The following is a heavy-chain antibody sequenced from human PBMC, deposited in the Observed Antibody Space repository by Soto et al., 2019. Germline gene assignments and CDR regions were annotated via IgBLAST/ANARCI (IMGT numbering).Heavy chain of an antibody. Sequence: EVQLVESGGGLVQPGGSLRLSCAASGFTFSSYEMNWVRQAPGKGLEWVSYISSSGSTIYYADSVKGRFTISRDNAKNSLYLQMNSLRAEDTAVYYCASKSPGSYDSSGYYYVHKGPNAFDIWGQGTMVTVSS. CDR3: ASKSPGSYDSSGYYYVHKGPNAFDI. CDR1: GFTFSSYE. CDR2: ISSSGSTI. V-gene: IGHV3-48*03. J-gene: IGHJ3*02. D-gene: IGHD3-22*01.